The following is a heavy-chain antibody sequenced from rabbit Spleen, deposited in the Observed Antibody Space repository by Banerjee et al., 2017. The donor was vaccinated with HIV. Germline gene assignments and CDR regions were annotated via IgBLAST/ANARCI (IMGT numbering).Heavy chain of an antibody. Sequence: QEQLEESGGDLIKPGASLTLTCAASGFSFSSDYYMCWVRQAPGKGLEWIACIYAGSSGTTYYTSWAKGRFTISKTSSTTVTLQLNSLTAADTATYFCARGGGLWGPGTLVT. CDR1: GFSFSSDYY. J-gene: IGHJ6*01. V-gene: IGHV1S45*01. CDR2: IYAGSSGTT. CDR3: ARGGGL.